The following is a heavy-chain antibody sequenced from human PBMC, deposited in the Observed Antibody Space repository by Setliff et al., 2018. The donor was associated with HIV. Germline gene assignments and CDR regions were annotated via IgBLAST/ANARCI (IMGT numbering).Heavy chain of an antibody. Sequence: KTSETLSLTCTVYGGSFSSYYWSWIRQPPGKGLEWIGEINHSGSTNYNPSLKSRVTISIDTSKNQFSLKLSSVTAADTAVYYCARGMVRGLRWNYWGQGTLVTVSS. J-gene: IGHJ4*02. CDR2: INHSGST. CDR3: ARGMVRGLRWNY. CDR1: GGSFSSYY. V-gene: IGHV4-34*01. D-gene: IGHD3-10*01.